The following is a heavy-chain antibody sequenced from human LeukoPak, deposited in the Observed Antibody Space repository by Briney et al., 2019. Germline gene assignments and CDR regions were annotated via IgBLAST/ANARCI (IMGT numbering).Heavy chain of an antibody. CDR1: GFTFSSYW. J-gene: IGHJ4*02. CDR3: ARGDSSGYFDY. V-gene: IGHV3-7*01. D-gene: IGHD3-22*01. Sequence: PGGSLRLSCAASGFTFSSYWMSWVRQAPGKGLEWVANIKQDGSEKYYVDSVKGRFTISRDNAKNSLYLQMNSLRAEDTAVYHCARGDSSGYFDYWGQGTLVTVSS. CDR2: IKQDGSEK.